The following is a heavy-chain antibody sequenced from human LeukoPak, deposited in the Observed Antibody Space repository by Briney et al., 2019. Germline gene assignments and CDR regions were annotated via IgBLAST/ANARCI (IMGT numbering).Heavy chain of an antibody. V-gene: IGHV3-30-3*01. D-gene: IGHD6-13*01. CDR1: GFTFSSYA. CDR3: ARSLSSSWLYFDY. J-gene: IGHJ4*02. Sequence: GGSLRLSCAASGFTFSSYAMHWVRQAPGKGLEWVAVISYDGSNKYYADSVKGRFTISRDNSKNTLYLQMNSLRAEDTAVYYCARSLSSSWLYFDYWGQGTLVTVSS. CDR2: ISYDGSNK.